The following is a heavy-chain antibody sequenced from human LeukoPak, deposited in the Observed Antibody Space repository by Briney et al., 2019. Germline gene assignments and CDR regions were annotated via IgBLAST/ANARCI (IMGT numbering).Heavy chain of an antibody. CDR2: INEDATTI. D-gene: IGHD3-3*01. CDR3: VRDLIFVWTPGDDFDF. Sequence: SGGPLRLSCAASGFAFSAYWMHWVRQAPGKGLEWVARINEDATTITYADSVKGRFIISRDNSKKSLYLQMNNVRAEDTAVYYCVRDLIFVWTPGDDFDFWGQGTLVIVSS. J-gene: IGHJ4*02. CDR1: GFAFSAYW. V-gene: IGHV3-74*01.